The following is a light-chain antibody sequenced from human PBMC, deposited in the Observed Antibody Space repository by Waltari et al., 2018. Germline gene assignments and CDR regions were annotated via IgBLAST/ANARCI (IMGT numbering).Light chain of an antibody. Sequence: QSALTQPSSLSRSPGHSITISSPGTRSDRGNYNLVSWYQQYPGKAPKVMIYDDNRRPSGVSDRFSGSKSGNTASLTISGVQAEDEADYYCCSYAGSYTWVFGGGTKLTVL. V-gene: IGLV2-23*01. J-gene: IGLJ3*02. CDR2: DDN. CDR3: CSYAGSYTWV. CDR1: RSDRGNYNL.